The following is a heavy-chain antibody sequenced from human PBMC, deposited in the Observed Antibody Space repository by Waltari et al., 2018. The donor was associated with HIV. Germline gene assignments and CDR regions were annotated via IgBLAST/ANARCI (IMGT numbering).Heavy chain of an antibody. D-gene: IGHD3-22*01. J-gene: IGHJ6*02. CDR2: ISSSSIYI. Sequence: EVQLVESGGGLVKPGGSLRLSCAASGFTFSSYSMNWVRQAPGKGLEWVSSISSSSIYISYADSVKGRFTISRDNAKSSLYLQMNSLRAEDTAVYYCARQDSSGGNYYYGMDVWGQGTTVTVSS. V-gene: IGHV3-21*01. CDR1: GFTFSSYS. CDR3: ARQDSSGGNYYYGMDV.